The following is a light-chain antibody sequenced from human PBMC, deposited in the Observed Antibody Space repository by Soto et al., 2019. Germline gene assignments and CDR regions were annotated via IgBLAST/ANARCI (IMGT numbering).Light chain of an antibody. V-gene: IGKV3-20*01. J-gene: IGKJ4*01. CDR3: QQYGASPPKLT. Sequence: EIVLTQSPGTMSLSPGERVTLSCRASQFVSSSYLAWYQQKPGQAPRLLIYGASSRATGIPDRFSGSGSGTHFTLTISRLEPEDFAVYYCQQYGASPPKLTFGGGTKVEIK. CDR2: GAS. CDR1: QFVSSSY.